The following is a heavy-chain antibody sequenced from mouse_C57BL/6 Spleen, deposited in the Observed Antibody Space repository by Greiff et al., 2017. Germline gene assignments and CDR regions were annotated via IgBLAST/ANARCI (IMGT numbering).Heavy chain of an antibody. J-gene: IGHJ4*01. D-gene: IGHD2-2*01. Sequence: QVQLQQSGPGLVQPSQRLYITCTASGFSLTSYGVHWVRQSPGKGLEWLGVIWRGGSTDYNAAFMSRLSITKDNSKSHVFCKMNSLQAADTAIYYCAKEGVRAMDYWGQGTSVTVSS. V-gene: IGHV2-5*01. CDR1: GFSLTSYG. CDR3: AKEGVRAMDY. CDR2: IWRGGST.